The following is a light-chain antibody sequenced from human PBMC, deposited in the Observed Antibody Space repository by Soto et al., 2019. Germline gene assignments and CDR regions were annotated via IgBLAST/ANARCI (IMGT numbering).Light chain of an antibody. CDR1: SSNIGSNT. Sequence: QSVLTQPPSASWTPGQRVTISCSGSSSNIGSNTVNWYQQLPGAAPKLLVHSDNQRPSGVPDRFSGSRSGTSASLAISGLQSEDEADYYCATWDDSLNVYVLFGGGTKLTVL. J-gene: IGLJ2*01. V-gene: IGLV1-44*01. CDR2: SDN. CDR3: ATWDDSLNVYVL.